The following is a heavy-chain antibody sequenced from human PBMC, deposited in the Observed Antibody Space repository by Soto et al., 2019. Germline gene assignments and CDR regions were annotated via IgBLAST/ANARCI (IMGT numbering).Heavy chain of an antibody. Sequence: AGSLRLCCAACGVSFSSYGMHWVLQTPGKGLEWVAVIWYDGSNKYYADSVKGRFTISRDNSKNTLYLQMNSLRAEDTAVYYCARDVTRYDFWSGYYTGPSFDYYYGMDVWGQGTTVTVSS. CDR2: IWYDGSNK. CDR3: ARDVTRYDFWSGYYTGPSFDYYYGMDV. D-gene: IGHD3-3*01. V-gene: IGHV3-33*01. CDR1: GVSFSSYG. J-gene: IGHJ6*02.